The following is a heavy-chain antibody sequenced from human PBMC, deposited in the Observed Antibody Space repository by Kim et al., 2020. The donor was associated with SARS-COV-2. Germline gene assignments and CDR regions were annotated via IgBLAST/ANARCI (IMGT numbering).Heavy chain of an antibody. CDR1: GYTFTTCY. CDR2: INPSTSST. J-gene: IGHJ4*02. Sequence: ASVKVSCKASGYTFTTCYIHWVRQAPGQGLEWMGMINPSTSSTNYAQRFQGRLTMTRDTSTNTVYMELSSLRSEDTAVYYCARDWRQWYHFDYWGQGTLVTVSS. CDR3: ARDWRQWYHFDY. V-gene: IGHV1-46*01. D-gene: IGHD6-19*01.